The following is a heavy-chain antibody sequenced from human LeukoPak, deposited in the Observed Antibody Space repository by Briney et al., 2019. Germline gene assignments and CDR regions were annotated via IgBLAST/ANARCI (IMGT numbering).Heavy chain of an antibody. J-gene: IGHJ4*02. D-gene: IGHD3-10*01. CDR3: ERAKPKNMVRGLIMRRESRYYFDY. CDR1: GFTFSAYW. CDR2: INAGVNSK. V-gene: IGHV3-7*01. Sequence: GGSLRLSCTASGFTFSAYWMTWVRQAPGQGLEWVANINAGVNSKYYVDSVRGRFTISRDKTKDLLHLQMSSLRADDTAVYYCERAKPKNMVRGLIMRRESRYYFDYWGQGTLVSVSS.